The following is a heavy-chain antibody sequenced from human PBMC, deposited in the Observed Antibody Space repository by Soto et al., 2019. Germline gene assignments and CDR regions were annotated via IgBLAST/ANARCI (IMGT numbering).Heavy chain of an antibody. Sequence: GASVKVSCKASGYTFTSYAMHWVRQAPGQRLEWMGWINAGNGNTKYSQKFQGRGTITRDTSASTAYMELSSPRSEDTAAYDCARGTGCCPPFDYWGQGTLVTVSS. J-gene: IGHJ4*01. D-gene: IGHD2-8*02. CDR1: GYTFTSYA. CDR2: INAGNGNT. CDR3: ARGTGCCPPFDY. V-gene: IGHV1-3*01.